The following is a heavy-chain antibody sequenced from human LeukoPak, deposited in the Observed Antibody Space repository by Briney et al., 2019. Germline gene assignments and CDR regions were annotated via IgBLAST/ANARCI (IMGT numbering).Heavy chain of an antibody. Sequence: ASETLSLTCAVYGGSFSGYYWSWIRQPPGKGLEWIGEINHSGSTNYNPSLKSRVTISVDTSKNQFSLKLSSVTAADTAVYYCARIRIGNSFYYYYYGMDVWGQGTTVTVSS. CDR1: GGSFSGYY. V-gene: IGHV4-34*01. CDR3: ARIRIGNSFYYYYYGMDV. CDR2: INHSGST. J-gene: IGHJ6*02. D-gene: IGHD4-23*01.